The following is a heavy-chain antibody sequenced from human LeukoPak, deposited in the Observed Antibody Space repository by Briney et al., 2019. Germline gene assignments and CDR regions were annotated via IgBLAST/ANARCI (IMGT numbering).Heavy chain of an antibody. CDR1: GFTFSSHW. J-gene: IGHJ3*02. D-gene: IGHD3-10*01. CDR3: STGSGHAFDI. Sequence: GGSLRLSCAASGFTFSSHWMHWVRQVPGKGLVWVSRINSDGSSTSYADSVKGRFTISRDNAKNTLYVQMNSLRAEDTAVYYCSTGSGHAFDIWGRGTMVTVSS. V-gene: IGHV3-74*01. CDR2: INSDGSST.